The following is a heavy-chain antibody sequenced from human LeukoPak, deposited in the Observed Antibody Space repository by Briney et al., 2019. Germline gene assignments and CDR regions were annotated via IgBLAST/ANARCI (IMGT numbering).Heavy chain of an antibody. CDR2: IFQRGYS. D-gene: IGHD1-1*01. V-gene: IGHV4-38-2*01. J-gene: IGHJ5*02. CDR3: VGDRETTGNGRPNWFDP. CDR1: GYSISMRYY. Sequence: SETLSLTCAVSGYSISMRYYWGWIRQPPGKGLQWIGSIFQRGYSYYNPSLKSRVTISVDTSRNQFSLKLSSVTAADTAVYYCVGDRETTGNGRPNWFDPWGQGTLVTVSS.